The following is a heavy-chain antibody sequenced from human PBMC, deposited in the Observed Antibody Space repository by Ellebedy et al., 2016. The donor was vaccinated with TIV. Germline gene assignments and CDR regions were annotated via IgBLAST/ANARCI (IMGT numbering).Heavy chain of an antibody. CDR2: IYSSGSS. J-gene: IGHJ4*02. CDR1: GGSISNYY. D-gene: IGHD6-13*01. V-gene: IGHV4-4*07. Sequence: MPSETLSLTCTVSGGSISNYYWSRIRQPAGKGLEWIGRIYSSGSSNYNPSLKSRVTMSADTSKNQFSLKVNSVTAADTAVYYCARGYRSHFDYWGQGTLVTVSS. CDR3: ARGYRSHFDY.